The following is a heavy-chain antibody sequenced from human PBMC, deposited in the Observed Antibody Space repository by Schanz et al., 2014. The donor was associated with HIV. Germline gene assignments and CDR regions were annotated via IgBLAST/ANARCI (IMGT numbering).Heavy chain of an antibody. CDR3: AREDCSGGSCFSNYYYYAMDV. V-gene: IGHV3-21*02. J-gene: IGHJ6*02. CDR1: GFTFSNYA. D-gene: IGHD2-15*01. Sequence: EVQLLESGGGLVQPGGSLRLSCEASGFTFSNYAMSWVRQAPGKGLEWVSSISSSGTYIHYADSVKGRFTISRDNAKNSLYLHMSSLRAEDTAVYYCAREDCSGGSCFSNYYYYAMDVWGQGTTVTVSS. CDR2: ISSSGTYI.